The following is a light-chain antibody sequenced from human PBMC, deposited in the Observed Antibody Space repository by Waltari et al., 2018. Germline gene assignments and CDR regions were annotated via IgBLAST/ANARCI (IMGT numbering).Light chain of an antibody. V-gene: IGKV3-11*01. CDR2: DAS. CDR1: QSVNNY. Sequence: EIVLTQSPATLSSSQGERATLSCRASQSVNNYLAWYQQKPGQAPRLLIYDASNRATGIPARFGGSGSGTDFILTISSLEPEDFAVYYCQHRNNWPWTFGQGTKVEIK. J-gene: IGKJ1*01. CDR3: QHRNNWPWT.